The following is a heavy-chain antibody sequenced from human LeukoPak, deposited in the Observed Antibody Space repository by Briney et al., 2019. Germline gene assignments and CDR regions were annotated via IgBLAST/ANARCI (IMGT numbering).Heavy chain of an antibody. D-gene: IGHD3-22*01. J-gene: IGHJ4*02. V-gene: IGHV1-8*01. CDR3: ATRLELHYYYDSSGYYYFDY. CDR2: MNPNSGNT. Sequence: ASVKVSCKASGYTFTSYDINWVRQATGQGLEWMGWMNPNSGNTGYAQKFQGRVTVTEDTSTDTAYMELSSLRSEDTAVYYCATRLELHYYYDSSGYYYFDYWGQGTLVTVSS. CDR1: GYTFTSYD.